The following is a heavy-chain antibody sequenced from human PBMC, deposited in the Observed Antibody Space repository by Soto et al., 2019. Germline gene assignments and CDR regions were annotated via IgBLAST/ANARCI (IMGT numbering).Heavy chain of an antibody. D-gene: IGHD6-19*01. CDR3: ARSSGWYALDI. CDR1: GYTFTSFA. J-gene: IGHJ3*02. Sequence: ASLKVYCKTSGYTFTSFAIHCVRQAPGQRPEWMGWVNGGNGNTKYSQNFQGRVTLTRDTSATTAYMELSSLRSEDTAVYFCARSSGWYALDIWGQGTMVTVSS. V-gene: IGHV1-3*01. CDR2: VNGGNGNT.